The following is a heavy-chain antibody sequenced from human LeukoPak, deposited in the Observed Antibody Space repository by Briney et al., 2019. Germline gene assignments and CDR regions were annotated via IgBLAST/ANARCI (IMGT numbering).Heavy chain of an antibody. J-gene: IGHJ6*02. V-gene: IGHV1-18*01. CDR1: GYTFTSIT. D-gene: IGHD6-13*01. Sequence: GASVKVSCKASGYTFTSITMNWVRQAPGQGLEWMGWISAYNGNTNYAQKVQGRVTMTTDTSTSTAYMELRSLRSDDTAVYYCAREGYSSSWYSRHGMDVWGQGTTVTVSS. CDR2: ISAYNGNT. CDR3: AREGYSSSWYSRHGMDV.